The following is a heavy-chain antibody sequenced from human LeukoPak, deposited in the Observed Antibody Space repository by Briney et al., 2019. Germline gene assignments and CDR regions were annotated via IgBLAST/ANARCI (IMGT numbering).Heavy chain of an antibody. CDR3: ARQNDYGGTW. CDR1: GFTLTNHG. V-gene: IGHV4-59*11. J-gene: IGHJ4*02. D-gene: IGHD4-23*01. CDR2: IYYSGST. Sequence: GSLRLSCAVSGFTLTNHGVSWIRQPPGKGLEWIGDIYYSGSTNYNPSLKSRVTISVDTSKNQFSLKLSSVTAADTAVYYCARQNDYGGTWWGQGTLVTVSS.